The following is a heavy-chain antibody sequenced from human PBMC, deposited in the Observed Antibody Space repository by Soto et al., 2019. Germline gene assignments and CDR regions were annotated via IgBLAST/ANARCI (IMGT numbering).Heavy chain of an antibody. D-gene: IGHD3-9*01. CDR2: INHSGST. V-gene: IGHV4-34*01. Sequence: SETLSLTCAVYGGSFSGYYWSWIRQPPGKGLEWIGEINHSGSTNYNPSLKSRVTISVDTSKNQFSLKLSSVTAADTAVYYCARQYYDILTGLGELSSGAFDIWGQGTMVTVSS. CDR1: GGSFSGYY. J-gene: IGHJ3*02. CDR3: ARQYYDILTGLGELSSGAFDI.